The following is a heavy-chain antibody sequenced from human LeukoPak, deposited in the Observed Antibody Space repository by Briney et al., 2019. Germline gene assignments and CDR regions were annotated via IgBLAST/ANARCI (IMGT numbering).Heavy chain of an antibody. CDR3: ARSSRVDANDAFDI. CDR2: ISKNSGYM. J-gene: IGHJ3*02. Sequence: GGSLRLSCVASGFTFSSYSMNWVRQAPGKGLEWVSSISKNSGYMYYIDSVKGRFTISRDNAKNSMYLQMNSLRAEDTAVYYCARSSRVDANDAFDIWGQGTMVTVSP. CDR1: GFTFSSYS. V-gene: IGHV3-21*01. D-gene: IGHD2-15*01.